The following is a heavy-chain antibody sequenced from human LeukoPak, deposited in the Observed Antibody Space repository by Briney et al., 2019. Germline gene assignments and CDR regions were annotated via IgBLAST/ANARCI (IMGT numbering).Heavy chain of an antibody. CDR1: GFTFSSYS. V-gene: IGHV3-21*01. CDR3: ARDNLTIFGVVIPFDY. J-gene: IGHJ4*02. D-gene: IGHD3-3*01. Sequence: GGSLRLSCAASGFTFSSYSMNWVRQAPGKGLEWVSSISSSSSYIYYADSVKGRFTISRDNAKNSLYLQMNSLRAEDTAVYYCARDNLTIFGVVIPFDYWGQGTLVTVS. CDR2: ISSSSSYI.